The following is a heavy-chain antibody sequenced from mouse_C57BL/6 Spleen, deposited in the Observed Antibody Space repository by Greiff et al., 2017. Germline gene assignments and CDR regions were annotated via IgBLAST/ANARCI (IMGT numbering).Heavy chain of an antibody. D-gene: IGHD2-4*01. CDR3: AFDYDEEGFAY. CDR1: GYTFTSYW. V-gene: IGHV1-64*01. CDR2: IHPNSGST. Sequence: QVQLQQPGAELVKPGASVKLSCKASGYTFTSYWMHWVKQRPGQGLEWIGMIHPNSGSTNYNEKFKSKATLTVDKSSSTADMQLSSLTSKDSAVYYCAFDYDEEGFAYWGQGTLVTVSA. J-gene: IGHJ3*01.